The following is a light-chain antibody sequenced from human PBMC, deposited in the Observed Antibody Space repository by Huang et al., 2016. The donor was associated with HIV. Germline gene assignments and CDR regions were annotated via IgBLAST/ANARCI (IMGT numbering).Light chain of an antibody. CDR3: QQYGTSRIFT. CDR2: GAS. Sequence: EIVLTQSPGTLSLSPGERATLSCRASQSVSSRYLAWYQQKPGQAPRLLIYGASYRATGIPDRFSGSWSGTDFTLTISRLEPEDLAVYYCQQYGTSRIFTFGPGTRVDIK. J-gene: IGKJ3*01. CDR1: QSVSSRY. V-gene: IGKV3-20*01.